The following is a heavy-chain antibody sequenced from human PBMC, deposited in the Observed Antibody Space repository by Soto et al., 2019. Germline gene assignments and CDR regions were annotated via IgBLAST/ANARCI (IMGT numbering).Heavy chain of an antibody. Sequence: SETLSLTCTVSGGSISSSSYYWGWIRQPPGKGLEWIGSIYYSVNTYYNPSLKSRVTISVDTSKNQFSLKLSSVTAADTAVYYCARNYGYAVFDYWGQGTLVTVSS. CDR1: GGSISSSSYY. CDR2: IYYSVNT. J-gene: IGHJ4*02. D-gene: IGHD3-16*01. CDR3: ARNYGYAVFDY. V-gene: IGHV4-39*01.